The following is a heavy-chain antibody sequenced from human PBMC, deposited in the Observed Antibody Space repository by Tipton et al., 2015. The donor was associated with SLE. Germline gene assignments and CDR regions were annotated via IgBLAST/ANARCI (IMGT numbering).Heavy chain of an antibody. D-gene: IGHD1-1*01. CDR2: ISSSAGST. J-gene: IGHJ4*02. CDR1: GFTFSSYA. V-gene: IGHV3-23*01. Sequence: SLRLSCVVSGFTFSSYAMSWVRQAPGKGLGWVLAISSSAGSTNYADSVKGRFTISRDNSKNTLYLQMNGLRAEDTAVYYCAKEGPITGTTYGYYFDYWGQGTLVTVSS. CDR3: AKEGPITGTTYGYYFDY.